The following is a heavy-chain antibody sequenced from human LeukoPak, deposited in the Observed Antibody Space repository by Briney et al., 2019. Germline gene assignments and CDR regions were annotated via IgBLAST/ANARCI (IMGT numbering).Heavy chain of an antibody. CDR2: IWYDGSNK. CDR1: GFTFSSYG. V-gene: IGHV3-33*06. J-gene: IGHJ3*02. CDR3: AKGSITYYYGSGRGAFDI. Sequence: GRSLRLSCAASGFTFSSYGMHWVRQAPGKGLEWVAVIWYDGSNKYYADSVKGRFTISRDNSKNTLYLQMNSLRAEDTAVYYCAKGSITYYYGSGRGAFDIWGQGTMVTVSS. D-gene: IGHD3-10*01.